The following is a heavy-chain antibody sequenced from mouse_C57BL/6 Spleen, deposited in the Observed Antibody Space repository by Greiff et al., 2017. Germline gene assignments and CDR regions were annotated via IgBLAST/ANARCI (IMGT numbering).Heavy chain of an antibody. CDR2: FYPGSGSI. Sequence: QVHVKQSGAELVKPGASVKLSCKASGYTFTEYTIHWVKQRSGQGLEWIGWFYPGSGSIKYNEKFKDKATLTADKSSSTVYMELSRLTSEDSAVYFCARHEDCNSSGYVPFAYWGQGTLVTVSA. D-gene: IGHD3-2*02. V-gene: IGHV1-62-2*01. CDR1: GYTFTEYT. CDR3: ARHEDCNSSGYVPFAY. J-gene: IGHJ3*01.